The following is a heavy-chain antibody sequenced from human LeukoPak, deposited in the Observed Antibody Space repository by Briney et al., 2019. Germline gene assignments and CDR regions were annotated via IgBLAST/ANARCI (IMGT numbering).Heavy chain of an antibody. CDR1: GGSFSGYY. J-gene: IGHJ5*02. Sequence: SETLSLTCAVYGGSFSGYYWSWIRQPPGKGLEWIGEINHSGSTNYNPSLKSRVTISVDTSKNQFSLKLSSVTAADTAVYYCARGGKAAAGRFDPWGQGTLVTVSS. D-gene: IGHD6-13*01. V-gene: IGHV4-34*01. CDR2: INHSGST. CDR3: ARGGKAAAGRFDP.